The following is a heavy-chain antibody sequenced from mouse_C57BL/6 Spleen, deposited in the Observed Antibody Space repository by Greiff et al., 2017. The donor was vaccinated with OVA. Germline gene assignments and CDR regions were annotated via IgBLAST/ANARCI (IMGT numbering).Heavy chain of an antibody. CDR3: ARGGSSYVLRYFDV. J-gene: IGHJ1*03. CDR2: INPSTGGT. V-gene: IGHV1-42*01. CDR1: GYSFTGYY. Sequence: EVQRVESGPELVKPGASVKISCKASGYSFTGYYMNWVKQSPEKSLEWIGEINPSTGGTTYNQKFKAKATLTVDKSSSTAYMQLKSLTSEDSAVYYCARGGSSYVLRYFDVWGTGTTVTVSS. D-gene: IGHD1-1*01.